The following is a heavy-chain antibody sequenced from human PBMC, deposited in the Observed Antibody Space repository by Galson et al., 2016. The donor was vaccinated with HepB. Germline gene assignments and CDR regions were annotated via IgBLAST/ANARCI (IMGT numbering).Heavy chain of an antibody. V-gene: IGHV3-7*03. Sequence: SLRLSCAASGFTLSDYWMAWVRQAPGKELEWVADIKRDGSQKQYVEYVKGRFTISRDNAEASVYLQMNSLRAEDTAIYYCASDTHDYRRSHNSWGAFDIWGQGTMVTVSS. CDR1: GFTLSDYW. CDR3: ASDTHDYRRSHNSWGAFDI. CDR2: IKRDGSQK. D-gene: IGHD5-12*01. J-gene: IGHJ3*02.